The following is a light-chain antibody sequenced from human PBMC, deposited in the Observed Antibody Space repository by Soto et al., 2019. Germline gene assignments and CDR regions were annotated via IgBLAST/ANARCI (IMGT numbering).Light chain of an antibody. J-gene: IGKJ1*01. CDR2: DAS. V-gene: IGKV1-33*01. CDR1: QDIATY. CDR3: QQDNSYSWT. Sequence: IQMTQSPYSLSASVGNRVTITCQSSQDIATYLNWYQQKPGKAPNLLIYDASNLETGVPSRFSGSGSGTEFTLTISSLQPDDFATYYCQQDNSYSWTFGQGTMVDI.